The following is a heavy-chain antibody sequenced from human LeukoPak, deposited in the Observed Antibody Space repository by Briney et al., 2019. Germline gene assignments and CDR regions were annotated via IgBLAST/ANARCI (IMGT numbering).Heavy chain of an antibody. CDR2: IYPNGIT. CDR1: GGSLFSYY. V-gene: IGHV4-4*08. CDR3: ARRAYYDSSGYHPTAGYFDL. D-gene: IGHD3-22*01. Sequence: SETLSLTCTVSGGSLFSYYWNWIRQSPGKGLEWLGFIYPNGITSYNPSLMSRGSISIATSRNQFSLRLTSVTAADTAMYYCARRAYYDSSGYHPTAGYFDLWGRGTLVTVSS. J-gene: IGHJ2*01.